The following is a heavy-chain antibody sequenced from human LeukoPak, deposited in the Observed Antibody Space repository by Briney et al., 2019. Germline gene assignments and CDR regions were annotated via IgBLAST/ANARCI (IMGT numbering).Heavy chain of an antibody. D-gene: IGHD1-26*01. CDR1: GFTFTDYC. CDR2: IGSSSSYT. Sequence: GGSLRLSCAASGFTFTDYCMTWIRQAPGKGLEWVSYIGSSSSYTNYADSVKGRFTIYRDNAKNSVYLQMNSLRAEDTAVYYCARRIGGANNFDNWGQGTLVTVSS. CDR3: ARRIGGANNFDN. V-gene: IGHV3-11*06. J-gene: IGHJ4*02.